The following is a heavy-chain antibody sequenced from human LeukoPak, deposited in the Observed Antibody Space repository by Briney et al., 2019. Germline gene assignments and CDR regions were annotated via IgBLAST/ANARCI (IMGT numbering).Heavy chain of an antibody. CDR1: GGSISSYY. V-gene: IGHV4-59*08. D-gene: IGHD6-19*01. Sequence: SETLSLTCTVSGGSISSYYWSWIRQPPGKRLEWIGYIYYSGSTNYNPSLKSRVTISVDTSKNQFSLKLSSVTAADTAVYYCARHGVAGTVVDKQITFWANYYYGMDVWGQGTTVTVSS. J-gene: IGHJ6*02. CDR3: ARHGVAGTVVDKQITFWANYYYGMDV. CDR2: IYYSGST.